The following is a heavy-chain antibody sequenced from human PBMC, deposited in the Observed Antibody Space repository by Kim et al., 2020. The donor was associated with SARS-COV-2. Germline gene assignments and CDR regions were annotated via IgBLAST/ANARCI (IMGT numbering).Heavy chain of an antibody. Sequence: GGSLRLSCAASGFTFSSYDMHWVRQATGKGLEWVSAIGTAGDTYYPGSVKGRFTISRENAKNSLYLQMNSLRAGDTAVYYCARGVSSGWAPYYYYGMDVWGQGTTVTVSS. CDR2: IGTAGDT. D-gene: IGHD6-19*01. CDR1: GFTFSSYD. CDR3: ARGVSSGWAPYYYYGMDV. J-gene: IGHJ6*02. V-gene: IGHV3-13*01.